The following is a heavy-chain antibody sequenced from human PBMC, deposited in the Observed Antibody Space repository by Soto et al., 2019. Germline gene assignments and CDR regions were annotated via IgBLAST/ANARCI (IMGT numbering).Heavy chain of an antibody. J-gene: IGHJ6*02. CDR2: IYYGGST. V-gene: IGHV4-31*03. D-gene: IGHD1-26*01. CDR3: ARDGGSQGYGMDV. Sequence: PSETLSLTCTVSGGSISNGDYYWSWIRQHPGKGLEWIGNIYYGGSTYYNPSLKRRVTISVDTSENQFSLRLASVTAADTAVYFCARDGGSQGYGMDVWGQGTTVTVSS. CDR1: GGSISNGDYY.